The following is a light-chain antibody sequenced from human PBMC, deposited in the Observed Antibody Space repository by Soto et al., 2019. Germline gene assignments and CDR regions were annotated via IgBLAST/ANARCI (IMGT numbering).Light chain of an antibody. Sequence: EIVLTQSPATLSLSPGERAXXXXXXSQSVSSSALAWYQQKPGQAPRRLIYGASXRXTGIXDRXSGSGSGTDFTLTISRLEPEDFAVYYCQYYGTSPQTFGQGTKVDIK. CDR1: QSVSSSA. J-gene: IGKJ1*01. V-gene: IGKV3-20*01. CDR3: QYYGTSPQT. CDR2: GAS.